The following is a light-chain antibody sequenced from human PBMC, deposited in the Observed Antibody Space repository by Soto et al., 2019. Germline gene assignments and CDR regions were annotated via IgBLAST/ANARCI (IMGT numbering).Light chain of an antibody. Sequence: EIVLTQSPGTLSLSPGERATLSCRASQSVSSSYLAWYQQKPGQAPRLLIYGASSSATGIPDRFSGSGSGTDFTLTISRLEPEDFAVYYCQQYGSSPQTFGQVTRLEIK. CDR3: QQYGSSPQT. J-gene: IGKJ5*01. CDR2: GAS. V-gene: IGKV3-20*01. CDR1: QSVSSSY.